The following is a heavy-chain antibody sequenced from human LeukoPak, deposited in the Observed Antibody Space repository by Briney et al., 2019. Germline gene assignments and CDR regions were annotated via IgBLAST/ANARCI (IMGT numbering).Heavy chain of an antibody. CDR2: IIPIFGTA. CDR1: GYTFTGYY. D-gene: IGHD2-2*01. Sequence: SVKVSCKASGYTFTGYYMHWVRQAPGQGLEWMGGIIPIFGTANYAQKFQGRVTITADESTSTAYMELSSLRSEDTAVYYCARDPPPDCSSTSCYGYYYYMDVWGKGTTVTVSS. CDR3: ARDPPPDCSSTSCYGYYYYMDV. V-gene: IGHV1-69*13. J-gene: IGHJ6*03.